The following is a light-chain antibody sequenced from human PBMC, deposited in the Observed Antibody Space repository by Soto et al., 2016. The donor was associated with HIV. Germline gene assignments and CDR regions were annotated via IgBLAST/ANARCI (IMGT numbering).Light chain of an antibody. J-gene: IGKJ4*01. V-gene: IGKV1-NL1*01. CDR2: AAS. Sequence: DIQMTQSPSSLSASVGDTVTISCRASQGIGNSLAWYQQKPGKAPKLLVYAASTLESGVPSRFSGSGSGTDYTLTISSLQPEDLATYYCQQYYSSPPLTFGEGPRWR. CDR1: QGIGNS. CDR3: QQYYSSPPLT.